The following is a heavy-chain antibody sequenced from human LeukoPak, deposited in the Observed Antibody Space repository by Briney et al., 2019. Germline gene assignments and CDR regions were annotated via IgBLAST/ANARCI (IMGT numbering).Heavy chain of an antibody. V-gene: IGHV1-18*01. Sequence: ASVKVSCKASGYTFTSYGISWVRQAPGQGIERMGWISAYNGNTNHAQKLQGRVTMTTDTSTSTAYMELRSLRSDDTAVYYCARATDTAIPGEFDYWGQGTLVTVSS. CDR3: ARATDTAIPGEFDY. CDR2: ISAYNGNT. J-gene: IGHJ4*02. D-gene: IGHD5-18*01. CDR1: GYTFTSYG.